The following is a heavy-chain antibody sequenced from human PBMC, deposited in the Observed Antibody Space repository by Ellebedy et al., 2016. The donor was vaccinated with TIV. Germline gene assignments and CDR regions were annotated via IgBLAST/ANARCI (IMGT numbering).Heavy chain of an antibody. D-gene: IGHD3-10*01. V-gene: IGHV3-30*18. Sequence: GESLKISXAASGFTFSSYGMHWVRQAPGKGLEWVAVISYDGSNKYYADSVKGRFTISRDNSKNTLYLQMNSLRAEDTAVYYCAKSLSGSDYWGQGTLVTVSS. CDR1: GFTFSSYG. CDR3: AKSLSGSDY. J-gene: IGHJ4*02. CDR2: ISYDGSNK.